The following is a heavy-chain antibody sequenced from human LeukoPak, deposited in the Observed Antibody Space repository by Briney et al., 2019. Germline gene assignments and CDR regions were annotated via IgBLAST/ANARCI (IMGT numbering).Heavy chain of an antibody. V-gene: IGHV1-18*01. CDR2: ISAYNGNT. J-gene: IGHJ4*02. CDR1: GYTFTSYG. Sequence: GASVKVSCKASGYTFTSYGISWVRQAPGQGLEWMGWISAYNGNTNYAQKLQGRVTMTTDTSTSTAYMELRSLRSDDTAVYYCARDILGYYDSSGYPSQYYFDYWGQGTLVTVSS. D-gene: IGHD3-22*01. CDR3: ARDILGYYDSSGYPSQYYFDY.